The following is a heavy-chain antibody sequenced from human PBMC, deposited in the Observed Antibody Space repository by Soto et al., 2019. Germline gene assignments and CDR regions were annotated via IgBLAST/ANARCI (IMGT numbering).Heavy chain of an antibody. V-gene: IGHV3-74*01. J-gene: IGHJ6*03. CDR3: ARGWFGPDV. Sequence: EVQLVESGGGLVQPGGSLRLSCAASEFTFSGRSVHWVRQAPGKGLVWVSGIDKVGTDSTYADSVKGRFTSSRDNAKNTVYLQMNSLRVEDTDLYYCARGWFGPDVWGKGTTVTVSS. CDR2: IDKVGTDS. D-gene: IGHD3-10*01. CDR1: EFTFSGRS.